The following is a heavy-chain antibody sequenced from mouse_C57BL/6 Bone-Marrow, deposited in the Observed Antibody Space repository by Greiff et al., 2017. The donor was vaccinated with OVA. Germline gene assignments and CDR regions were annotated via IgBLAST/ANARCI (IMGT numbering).Heavy chain of an antibody. CDR2: SRNKANDYTT. D-gene: IGHD4-1*01. Sequence: EVKLMESGGGLVQSGRSLRLSCATSGFTFSDFYMEWVRQAPGKGLEWIAASRNKANDYTTEYSASVKGRFIVSRDTSQSILYLQMNALRAEDTAIYYCARDAKLGRWFAYWGQGTLVTVSA. V-gene: IGHV7-1*01. J-gene: IGHJ3*01. CDR3: ARDAKLGRWFAY. CDR1: GFTFSDFY.